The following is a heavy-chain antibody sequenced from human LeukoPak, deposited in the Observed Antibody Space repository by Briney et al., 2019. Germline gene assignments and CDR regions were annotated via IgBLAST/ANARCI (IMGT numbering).Heavy chain of an antibody. D-gene: IGHD2-2*02. J-gene: IGHJ5*02. CDR3: AKDMYPTRSRYCSSTSCYTEPPHYNWFDP. CDR2: ITSRDNYI. CDR1: GFSLSDYN. V-gene: IGHV3-21*04. Sequence: PGGSLRLSCAVSGFSLSDYNINWVRQAPGKGLEWVSVITSRDNYIYYEDSVKGRFTISRDNAKNSLYLQMNSLRAEDTALYYCAKDMYPTRSRYCSSTSCYTEPPHYNWFDPWGQGTLVTVSS.